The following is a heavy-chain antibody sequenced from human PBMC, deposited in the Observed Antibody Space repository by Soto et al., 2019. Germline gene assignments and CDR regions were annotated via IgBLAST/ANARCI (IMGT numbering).Heavy chain of an antibody. Sequence: QLQLQESGPGLVKPSETLSLTCTVSGGSISSSSYYWGWIRQPPGKGLEWIGSIYYSGSTYYNPSLKSRVTISVDTSKNQFSLKLSSVTAADTAVYYCARQRDLYYMDVWGKGTTVTVSS. J-gene: IGHJ6*03. CDR2: IYYSGST. CDR3: ARQRDLYYMDV. CDR1: GGSISSSSYY. V-gene: IGHV4-39*01.